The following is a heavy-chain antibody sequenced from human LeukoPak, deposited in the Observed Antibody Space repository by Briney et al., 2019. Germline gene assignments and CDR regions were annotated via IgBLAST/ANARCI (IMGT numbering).Heavy chain of an antibody. CDR2: IYYSGST. Sequence: SETLSLTCTVSGGSISSGGYYWSWIRQHPGKGLEWIEYIYYSGSTYYNPSLKSRVTISVDTSKNQFSLKLSSVTAADSAVYYCARDVRSSDYFGAFDIWGQGTMVTVSS. CDR1: GGSISSGGYY. V-gene: IGHV4-31*03. D-gene: IGHD4-17*01. CDR3: ARDVRSSDYFGAFDI. J-gene: IGHJ3*02.